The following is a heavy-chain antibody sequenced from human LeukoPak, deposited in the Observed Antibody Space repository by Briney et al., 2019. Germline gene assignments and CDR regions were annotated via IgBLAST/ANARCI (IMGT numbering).Heavy chain of an antibody. J-gene: IGHJ4*02. CDR3: ARHLAPGSYCLPFDY. CDR1: GGSISSSSYY. D-gene: IGHD1-26*01. Sequence: PSETLSLTCTVSGGSISSSSYYWGWIRQPPGKGLEWIGSIYYSGSTYYNPSLKSRVTISVDTSKNQFSLKLSSVTAADTAVYYCARHLAPGSYCLPFDYWGQGTLVTVSS. CDR2: IYYSGST. V-gene: IGHV4-39*01.